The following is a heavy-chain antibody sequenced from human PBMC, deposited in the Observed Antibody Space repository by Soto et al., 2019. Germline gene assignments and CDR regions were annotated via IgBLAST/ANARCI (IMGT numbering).Heavy chain of an antibody. Sequence: GGSLRLSCAASGFTFSNAWMSWVRQAPGKGLEWVGRIKSKTDGGTTDYAAPVKGRFTISRDDSKNTLYLQMNSLKTEDTAVYYCTHPWGGYGYYSYYSMDVWGKGTTVTVSS. D-gene: IGHD5-12*01. V-gene: IGHV3-15*01. CDR1: GFTFSNAW. J-gene: IGHJ6*03. CDR3: THPWGGYGYYSYYSMDV. CDR2: IKSKTDGGTT.